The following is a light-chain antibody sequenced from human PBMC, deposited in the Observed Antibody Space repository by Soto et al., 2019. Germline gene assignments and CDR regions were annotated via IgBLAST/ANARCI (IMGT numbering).Light chain of an antibody. V-gene: IGKV3-11*01. CDR3: QQRSNWPLI. CDR2: DAS. J-gene: IGKJ4*01. CDR1: QSVSSY. Sequence: EIVLTQSPATLSLSPGERATLSCRASQSVSSYLAWYQQKPGQAPRLLIYDASNRATGIPARFSGSGSWTDFTLTISIREPEDFAVYYCQQRSNWPLIFGGGTKVEIK.